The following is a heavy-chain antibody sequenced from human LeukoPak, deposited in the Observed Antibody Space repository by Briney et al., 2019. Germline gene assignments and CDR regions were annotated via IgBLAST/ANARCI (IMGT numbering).Heavy chain of an antibody. V-gene: IGHV1-69*01. CDR2: IIPIFGTA. Sequence: GSSVKVSCKASGGTFSSYAISWVRQAPGQGLEWMGGIIPIFGTANYAQKFQGRVTITADESTSTAYMELSSLRSEDTAVYYCARLLRFLEWLSPNYYYYYGMDVWGQGTTVTVSS. D-gene: IGHD3-3*01. CDR1: GGTFSSYA. J-gene: IGHJ6*02. CDR3: ARLLRFLEWLSPNYYYYYGMDV.